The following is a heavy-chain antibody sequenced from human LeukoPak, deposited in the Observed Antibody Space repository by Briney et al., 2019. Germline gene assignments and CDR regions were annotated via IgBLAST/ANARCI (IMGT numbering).Heavy chain of an antibody. CDR2: IYSDGTT. J-gene: IGHJ4*02. CDR3: ARDTRSYDTSGYYYFDY. D-gene: IGHD3-22*01. Sequence: PSETLSLTCSVSGASTTSYYWNWIRQAPGKGLEWIGYIYSDGTTSYSPSLRSRVTISIDTSRNQFSLKLSSVTAADAAVYYCARDTRSYDTSGYYYFDYWGQGALVTVSS. CDR1: GASTTSYY. V-gene: IGHV4-59*01.